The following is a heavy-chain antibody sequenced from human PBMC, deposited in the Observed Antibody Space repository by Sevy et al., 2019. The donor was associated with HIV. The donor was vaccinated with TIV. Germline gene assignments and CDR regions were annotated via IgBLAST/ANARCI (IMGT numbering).Heavy chain of an antibody. Sequence: GGSLRLSCAASGFTFSSYSMNWVRQAPGKGLEWVSYISSSSSTIYYADSVKGRFTISRDNAKNSLYLLMNSLRDEDTAVYYCARLNAYPIFDCSGGSCYPDAFDIWGQGTKVTVSS. J-gene: IGHJ3*02. CDR2: ISSSSSTI. CDR3: ARLNAYPIFDCSGGSCYPDAFDI. V-gene: IGHV3-48*02. CDR1: GFTFSSYS. D-gene: IGHD2-15*01.